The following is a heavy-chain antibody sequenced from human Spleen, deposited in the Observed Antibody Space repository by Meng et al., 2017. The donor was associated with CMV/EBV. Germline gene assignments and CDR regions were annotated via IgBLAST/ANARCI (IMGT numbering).Heavy chain of an antibody. Sequence: QFQLVQSGAEVKKLGSSVKVSCKASGGTFSSYAISWVRQAPGQGLEWMGRLNPNSGNTGYAQKFQGRVTMTRNTSISTAYMELRSLRSDDTAVYYCAREAAAGLDPWGQGTLVTVSS. D-gene: IGHD6-13*01. CDR2: LNPNSGNT. J-gene: IGHJ5*02. CDR1: GGTFSSYA. CDR3: AREAAAGLDP. V-gene: IGHV1-8*02.